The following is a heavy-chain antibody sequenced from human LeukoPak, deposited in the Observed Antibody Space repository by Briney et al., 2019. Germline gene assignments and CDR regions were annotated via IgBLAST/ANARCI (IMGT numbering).Heavy chain of an antibody. CDR3: ARGMKWELLKD. CDR1: GGSFSGYY. J-gene: IGHJ4*02. V-gene: IGHV4-34*01. Sequence: SETLSLTCAVYGGSFSGYYWSCIRQPPGKGREWIGEINHSGSTNYNPSLKSRVTISVDTSKNQFSLKLSSVTAADTAVYYCARGMKWELLKDWGQGTLVTVSS. D-gene: IGHD1-26*01. CDR2: INHSGST.